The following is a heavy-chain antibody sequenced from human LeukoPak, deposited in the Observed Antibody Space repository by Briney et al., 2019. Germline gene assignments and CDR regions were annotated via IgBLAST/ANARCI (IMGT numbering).Heavy chain of an antibody. CDR3: ARVHGSSWGDPDWFDP. J-gene: IGHJ5*02. D-gene: IGHD6-13*01. CDR2: FDPEDGET. CDR1: GYTLTELS. V-gene: IGHV1-24*01. Sequence: GASVKVSCKVSGYTLTELSMHWVQQAPGKGLEWMGGFDPEDGETIYAQKFQGRVTMTEDTSTDTAYMELSSLRSEDTAVYYCARVHGSSWGDPDWFDPWGQGTLVTVSS.